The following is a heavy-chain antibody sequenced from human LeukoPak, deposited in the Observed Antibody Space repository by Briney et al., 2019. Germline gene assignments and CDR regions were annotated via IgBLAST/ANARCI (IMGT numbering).Heavy chain of an antibody. J-gene: IGHJ3*01. CDR2: IYSGGNT. CDR1: GFTFSSYA. D-gene: IGHD3-10*01. Sequence: GGSLRLSCAASGFTFSSYAMSWVRQAPGKGLEWVSIIYSGGNTYYADSVKGRFTISRDNSKNTLYLQMNSLRAEDTAVYYCARDYAHYYGTLGVWGQGTMVTVSS. CDR3: ARDYAHYYGTLGV. V-gene: IGHV3-53*01.